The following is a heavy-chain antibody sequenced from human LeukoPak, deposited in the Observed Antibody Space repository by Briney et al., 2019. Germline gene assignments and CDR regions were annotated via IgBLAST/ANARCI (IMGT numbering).Heavy chain of an antibody. CDR2: IYYSGST. CDR1: GGSISSYY. V-gene: IGHV4-59*01. CDR3: AGEEYSSSSVDY. J-gene: IGHJ4*02. Sequence: PSETLSLTCTVSGGSISSYYWSWIRQPPGKGLEWIGYIYYSGSTNYNPSLKSRVTISVDTSKNQFSLKLSSVTAADTAVYYCAGEEYSSSSVDYWGQGTLVTVSS. D-gene: IGHD6-6*01.